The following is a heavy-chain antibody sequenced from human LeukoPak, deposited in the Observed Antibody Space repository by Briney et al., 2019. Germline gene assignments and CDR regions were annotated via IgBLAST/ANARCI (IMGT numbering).Heavy chain of an antibody. V-gene: IGHV4-59*01. J-gene: IGHJ5*02. D-gene: IGHD3-22*01. CDR1: GGSISSYY. CDR2: IYDSGRT. CDR3: ARQYYDSSGYPVLALLDP. Sequence: PSETLSLTCTVSGGSISSYYWSWIRQPPGKGLEWIGDIYDSGRTNYNPSLKSRVTISVNTSKNQFSLKLSSVTAADTAVYYCARQYYDSSGYPVLALLDPWGQGTLVTVSS.